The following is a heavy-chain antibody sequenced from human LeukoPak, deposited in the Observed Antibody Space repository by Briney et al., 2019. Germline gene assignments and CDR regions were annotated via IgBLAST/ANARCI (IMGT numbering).Heavy chain of an antibody. D-gene: IGHD3-22*01. Sequence: GGSLRLSCAASGFTFSSYSMNWVRQAPGKGLEWVSSISSSRSYIYYADSVKSRFTISRDNAKNSLYLQMTSLRAAETAVYYCARLLPSYYDSSGYARPNASWGQGTLVTVSS. J-gene: IGHJ5*02. CDR1: GFTFSSYS. V-gene: IGHV3-21*01. CDR2: ISSSRSYI. CDR3: ARLLPSYYDSSGYARPNAS.